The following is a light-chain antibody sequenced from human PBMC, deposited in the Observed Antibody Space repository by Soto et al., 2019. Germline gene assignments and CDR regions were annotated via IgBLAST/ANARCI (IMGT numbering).Light chain of an antibody. V-gene: IGKV3-11*01. CDR2: DAS. Sequence: EIVLTQSPATLSLSPGERATLSCRASQSVGSYLAWYQQKPGQAPRLLIYDASNRATGIPGRFSGSGSGTDFTLTISSLEPEDFAVYYCQQRSNWPLITFGLGTRLEIK. J-gene: IGKJ5*01. CDR1: QSVGSY. CDR3: QQRSNWPLIT.